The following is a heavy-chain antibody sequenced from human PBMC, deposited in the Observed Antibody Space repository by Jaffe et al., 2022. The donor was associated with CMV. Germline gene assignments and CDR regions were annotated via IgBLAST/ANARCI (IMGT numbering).Heavy chain of an antibody. CDR3: ARHLNLHRGYYGSGSRNWFDP. D-gene: IGHD3-10*01. J-gene: IGHJ5*02. Sequence: QVQLQESGPGLVKPSETLSLTCTVSGGSISSYYWSWIRQPPGKGLEWIGYIYYSGSTNYNPSLKSRVTISVDTSKNQFSLKLSSVTAADTAVYYCARHLNLHRGYYGSGSRNWFDPWGQGTLVTVSS. CDR1: GGSISSYY. V-gene: IGHV4-59*08. CDR2: IYYSGST.